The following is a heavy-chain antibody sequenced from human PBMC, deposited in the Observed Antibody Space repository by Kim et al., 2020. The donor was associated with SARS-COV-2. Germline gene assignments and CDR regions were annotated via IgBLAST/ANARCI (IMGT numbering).Heavy chain of an antibody. Sequence: GTYYTPSLKSRVTISVDTSKNQFSLKLGSVTAAGTAVYYCARESSGAFDIWGQGTMVTVSS. V-gene: IGHV4-31*02. CDR3: ARESSGAFDI. D-gene: IGHD3-22*01. CDR2: GT. J-gene: IGHJ3*02.